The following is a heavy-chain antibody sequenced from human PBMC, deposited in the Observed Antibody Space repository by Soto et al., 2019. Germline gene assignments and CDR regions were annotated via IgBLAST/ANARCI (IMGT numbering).Heavy chain of an antibody. CDR1: GFTFGDYA. Sequence: PGGALRLSCTASGFTFGDYAMSWFRKAPGKGLEWVGFIRSKAYGGTTEYAASVKGRFTISRDDSKSIAYLQMNSLKTEDTAVYYCTKDNPKYDFDMYVWGQGTTVTVSS. J-gene: IGHJ6*02. CDR3: TKDNPKYDFDMYV. CDR2: IRSKAYGGTT. V-gene: IGHV3-49*03.